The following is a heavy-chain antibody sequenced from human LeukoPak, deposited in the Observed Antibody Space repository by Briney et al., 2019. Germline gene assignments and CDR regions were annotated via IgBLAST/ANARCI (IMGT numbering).Heavy chain of an antibody. J-gene: IGHJ4*02. V-gene: IGHV3-53*01. CDR3: TRLLPTSHHYFAY. CDR1: GFTVSDDY. Sequence: GGSLRLSCAASGFTVSDDYLSWVRQAPGKRLEWVSVIYGGGDRYYADSVRGRFTISRDNSENTLFLQMNSLRAEDTAVYYCTRLLPTSHHYFAYWGQGTLVTVSS. CDR2: IYGGGDR.